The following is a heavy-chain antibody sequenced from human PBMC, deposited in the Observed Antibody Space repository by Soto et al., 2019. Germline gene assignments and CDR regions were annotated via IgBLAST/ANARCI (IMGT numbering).Heavy chain of an antibody. D-gene: IGHD1-1*01. CDR3: AKGVETGTTLNWFDP. Sequence: EVQLLESGGGLVQPGGSLRLSCAASGFTFSSYGMSWVRQAPGKGLGWVSGTSGSGGSTYYADSVKGRFTISRDNSKNTLYLQMNSLRAEHTAVYSCAKGVETGTTLNWFDPWGQGTLVTVSS. CDR1: GFTFSSYG. V-gene: IGHV3-23*01. CDR2: TSGSGGST. J-gene: IGHJ5*02.